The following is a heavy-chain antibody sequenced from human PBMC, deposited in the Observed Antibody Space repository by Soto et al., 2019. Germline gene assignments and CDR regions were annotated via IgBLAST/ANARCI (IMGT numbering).Heavy chain of an antibody. Sequence: QVQLVQSGAEVKKPGSSVKVSCKASGGTFSSYAISWVRQAPGQGLEWMGGIIPIFGTANYAQKFQGRVTIXAXXSTSTAYMELSSLRSEDTAVYYCARDYYYYYGMDVWGQGTTVTVSS. J-gene: IGHJ6*02. V-gene: IGHV1-69*12. CDR1: GGTFSSYA. CDR3: ARDYYYYYGMDV. CDR2: IIPIFGTA.